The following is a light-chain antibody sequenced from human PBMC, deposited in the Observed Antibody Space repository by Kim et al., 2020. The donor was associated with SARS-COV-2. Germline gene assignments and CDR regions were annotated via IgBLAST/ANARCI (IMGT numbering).Light chain of an antibody. CDR2: DVS. CDR1: SSDVGGYNY. Sequence: QSALTQPRSVSGSPGQSVTISCTGTSSDVGGYNYVSWYQQHPGKVPKLMIYDVSKRPSGVPDLFSGSKSGNTASLTISGLQAEDEADYYCCSYAGSYSNYVFGTGTKVTVL. J-gene: IGLJ1*01. V-gene: IGLV2-11*01. CDR3: CSYAGSYSNYV.